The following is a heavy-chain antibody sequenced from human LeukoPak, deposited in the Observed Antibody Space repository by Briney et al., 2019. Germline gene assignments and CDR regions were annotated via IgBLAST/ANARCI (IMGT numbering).Heavy chain of an antibody. CDR2: IRYDGSNK. CDR3: ARDGRLYYDSSDPMDY. D-gene: IGHD3-22*01. Sequence: GGSLRLSCAASGFTFSSYGMHWVRQAPGKGLEWVAFIRYDGSNKYYADSVKGRFTISRDNSKNTLCLQMNSLRAEDTAVYYCARDGRLYYDSSDPMDYWGQGTLVTVSS. V-gene: IGHV3-30*02. CDR1: GFTFSSYG. J-gene: IGHJ4*02.